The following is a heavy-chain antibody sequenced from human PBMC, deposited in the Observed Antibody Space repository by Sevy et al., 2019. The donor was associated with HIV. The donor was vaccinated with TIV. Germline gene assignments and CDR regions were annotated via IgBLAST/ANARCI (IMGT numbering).Heavy chain of an antibody. CDR2: IKSKTDGGTI. J-gene: IGHJ6*02. D-gene: IGHD1-1*01. CDR3: TLDGIWNVGNNYYYGMDV. V-gene: IGHV3-15*01. Sequence: GGSLRLSCAASGFTFSHAWMSWVRQAPGKGLEWVGRIKSKTDGGTIDYVAPVKGRFTIARDDSKNTLYLKMNSLKSEDTAVYYCTLDGIWNVGNNYYYGMDVWGQGTTVTVSS. CDR1: GFTFSHAW.